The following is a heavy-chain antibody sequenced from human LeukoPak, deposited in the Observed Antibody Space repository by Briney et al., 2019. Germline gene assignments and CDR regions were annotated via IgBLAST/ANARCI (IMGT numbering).Heavy chain of an antibody. V-gene: IGHV1-2*02. CDR3: ARTSYDILTGYYMFDY. D-gene: IGHD3-9*01. Sequence: VASVKVSCKASGYTFTGYYMHWVRQAPRQGLEWMGWINPNSGGTNYAQKFQGRVTMTRDTSISTAYMELSRLRSDDTAVYYCARTSYDILTGYYMFDYWGQGTLVTVSS. J-gene: IGHJ4*02. CDR2: INPNSGGT. CDR1: GYTFTGYY.